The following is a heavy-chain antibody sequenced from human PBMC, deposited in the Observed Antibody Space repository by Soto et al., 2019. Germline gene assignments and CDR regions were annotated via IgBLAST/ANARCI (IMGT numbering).Heavy chain of an antibody. CDR3: ARGVLGAAACLGVAGYPYGLQV. V-gene: IGHV1-69*13. CDR1: GGTFSSYA. D-gene: IGHD6-13*01. CDR2: IIPIFGTA. Sequence: SVNVSCKASGGTFSSYAISWVRQAPGQGLEWMGGIIPIFGTANYAQKFQGRVTITADESTSTAYMELSSLRSEDTAVYYCARGVLGAAACLGVAGYPYGLQVWGQATILTVSS. J-gene: IGHJ6*02.